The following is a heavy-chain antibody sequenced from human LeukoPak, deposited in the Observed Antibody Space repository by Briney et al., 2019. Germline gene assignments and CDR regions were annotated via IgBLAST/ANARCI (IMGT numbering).Heavy chain of an antibody. CDR2: MNPNSGNT. CDR3: ARTMEGYYYDSSGYYALDAFGI. CDR1: GYTFTSYD. V-gene: IGHV1-8*01. Sequence: ASVKVSCKASGYTFTSYDINWVRQATGQGLEWMGWMNPNSGNTGCAQKFQGRVTMTRNTSISTAYMELSSLRSEDTAVYYCARTMEGYYYDSSGYYALDAFGIWGQGTMVTVSS. D-gene: IGHD3-22*01. J-gene: IGHJ3*02.